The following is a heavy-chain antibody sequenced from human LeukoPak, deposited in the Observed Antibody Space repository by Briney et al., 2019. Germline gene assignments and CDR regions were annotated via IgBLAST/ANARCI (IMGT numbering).Heavy chain of an antibody. D-gene: IGHD2-2*02. CDR3: VNQKLYLDFDY. Sequence: SETLSLTCAVCGGSISSSNWWIWVGPSPEKGLDGSGKIYDEWSTNYIPCLRSRVTISMDKSKNQHALKLSAETAADTAVYYCVNQKLYLDFDYWGQGTLVSVSS. J-gene: IGHJ4*02. V-gene: IGHV4-4*02. CDR1: GGSISSSNW. CDR2: IYDEWST.